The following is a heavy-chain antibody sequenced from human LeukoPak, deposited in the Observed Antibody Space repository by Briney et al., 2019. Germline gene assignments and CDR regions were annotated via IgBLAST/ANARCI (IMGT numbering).Heavy chain of an antibody. Sequence: NSSETLSLTCAVYGGSFSGYYWSWIRQPPGKGLEWIGEINHSGSTNYNPSLKSRVTISVDTSKNQFSLKLSSVTAADTAVYYCAREVGATGENAFDIWGQGTMVTVSS. CDR3: AREVGATGENAFDI. CDR1: GGSFSGYY. V-gene: IGHV4-34*01. J-gene: IGHJ3*02. CDR2: INHSGST. D-gene: IGHD1-26*01.